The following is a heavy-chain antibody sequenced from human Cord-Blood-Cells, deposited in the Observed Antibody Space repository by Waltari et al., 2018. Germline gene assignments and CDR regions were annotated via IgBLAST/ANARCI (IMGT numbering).Heavy chain of an antibody. Sequence: EVQLVESGGGLVKPGGSLRLSCAASGFTFSNAWMSWVRQAQGKGREWVGRIKSKTDGGTTDYAAPVKGRFTISRDDSKNTLYLQMNSLKTEDTAVYYCTTVAYYDFWSGYYDAFDIWGQGTMVTVSS. V-gene: IGHV3-15*01. D-gene: IGHD3-3*01. CDR1: GFTFSNAW. J-gene: IGHJ3*02. CDR2: IKSKTDGGTT. CDR3: TTVAYYDFWSGYYDAFDI.